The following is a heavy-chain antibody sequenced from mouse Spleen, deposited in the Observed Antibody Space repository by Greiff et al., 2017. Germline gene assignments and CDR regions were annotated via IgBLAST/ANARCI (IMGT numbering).Heavy chain of an antibody. V-gene: IGHV5-17*01. J-gene: IGHJ1*01. CDR2: ISSGSSTI. Sequence: EVQLVESGGGLVKPGGSLKLSCAASGFTFSDYGMHWVRQAPEKGLEWVAYISSGSSTIYYADTVKGRFTISRDNAKNTLFLQMTSLRSEDTAMYYCARSPENWYFDVWGAGTTVTVSS. CDR3: ARSPENWYFDV. CDR1: GFTFSDYG.